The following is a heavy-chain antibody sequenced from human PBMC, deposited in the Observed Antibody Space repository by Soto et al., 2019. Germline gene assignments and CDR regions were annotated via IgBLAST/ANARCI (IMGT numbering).Heavy chain of an antibody. CDR3: ARDEDYIWGSYRRNAFDI. J-gene: IGHJ3*02. CDR2: ISSSSSYI. V-gene: IGHV3-21*01. CDR1: GFTFSSYS. D-gene: IGHD3-16*02. Sequence: EVQLVESGGGLVKPGGSLRLSCAASGFTFSSYSMNWVRQAPGKGLEWVSSISSSSSYIYYADSVKGRFTISRDNAKNSLYLQMNSLRAEDTAVYYCARDEDYIWGSYRRNAFDIWGQGTMVTVSS.